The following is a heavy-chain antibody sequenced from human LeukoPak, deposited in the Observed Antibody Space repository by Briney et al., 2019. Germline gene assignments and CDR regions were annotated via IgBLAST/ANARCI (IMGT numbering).Heavy chain of an antibody. V-gene: IGHV1-18*01. CDR1: GYTFTSYG. J-gene: IGHJ6*03. CDR3: ARDYSSGYESYYYYMDV. D-gene: IGHD5-12*01. Sequence: ASVKVSCKASGYTFTSYGISWVRQAPGQGLEWMGWISAYNGNTNYAQKLQGRVTMTTDTSTSTAYMELRSLRSEDTAVYYCARDYSSGYESYYYYMDVWGKGTTVTVSS. CDR2: ISAYNGNT.